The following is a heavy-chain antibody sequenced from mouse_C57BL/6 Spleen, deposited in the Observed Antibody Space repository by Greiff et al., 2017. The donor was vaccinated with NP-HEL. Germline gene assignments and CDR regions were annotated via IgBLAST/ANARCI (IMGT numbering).Heavy chain of an antibody. V-gene: IGHV1-72*01. CDR2: IDPNSGGT. J-gene: IGHJ4*01. Sequence: VQLQQPGAELVKPGASVKLSCKASGYTFTSYWMHWVKQRPGRGLEWIGRIDPNSGGTKYNEKFKSKATLTVDKPSSTAYMQLSSLTSEDSAVYYCARSLYDGYYVGYAMDYWGQGTSVTVSS. D-gene: IGHD2-3*01. CDR3: ARSLYDGYYVGYAMDY. CDR1: GYTFTSYW.